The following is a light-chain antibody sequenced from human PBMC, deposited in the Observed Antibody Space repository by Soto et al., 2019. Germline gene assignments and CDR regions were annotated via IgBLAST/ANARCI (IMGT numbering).Light chain of an antibody. CDR1: NIGSKS. CDR3: QLWDSSSDWV. V-gene: IGLV3-21*04. CDR2: YDS. J-gene: IGLJ3*02. Sequence: SYELTQPPSVSVAPGKTARITCGGNNIGSKSVHWYQQKPGQAPVLVIYYDSDRPSGIPERFSGSNSGNTATLTISRVEAGDEADYYCQLWDSSSDWVFGGGTKLTVL.